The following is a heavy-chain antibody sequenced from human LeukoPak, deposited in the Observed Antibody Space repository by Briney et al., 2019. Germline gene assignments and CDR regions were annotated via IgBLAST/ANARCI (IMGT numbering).Heavy chain of an antibody. CDR3: ARPLYDSSGYSGFG. CDR1: GYTFTGYY. V-gene: IGHV1-2*02. J-gene: IGHJ4*02. CDR2: INPNSGGT. D-gene: IGHD3-22*01. Sequence: ASVKVSCKASGYTFTGYYMHWVRQAPGQGLEWMGWINPNSGGTNYAQKFQGRVTMTRDTSISTAYMELSRLRSDDTAVYYCARPLYDSSGYSGFGWGQGTLVTVSS.